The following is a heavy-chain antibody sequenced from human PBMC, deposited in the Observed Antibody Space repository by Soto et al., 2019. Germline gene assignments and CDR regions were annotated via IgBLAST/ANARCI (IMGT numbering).Heavy chain of an antibody. Sequence: EVQLVESGGGLVQPGRSLRLSCAASGFTFDDFSMHWVRHTPGEGLEWVSGISWNSGSIGYAESVKGRFSISRDNAKNSLYLQLNSLRTEDTALYYCTRASHSDFGDYGYFEFWGQGTLVTVSS. CDR3: TRASHSDFGDYGYFEF. CDR1: GFTFDDFS. D-gene: IGHD4-17*01. J-gene: IGHJ4*02. CDR2: ISWNSGSI. V-gene: IGHV3-9*01.